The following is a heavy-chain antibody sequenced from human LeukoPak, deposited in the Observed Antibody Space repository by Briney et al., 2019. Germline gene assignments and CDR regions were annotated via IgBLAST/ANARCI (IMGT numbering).Heavy chain of an antibody. D-gene: IGHD1-26*01. CDR3: AKDYEPLVGVHRWGDWFDP. CDR1: GFTFSSYS. J-gene: IGHJ5*02. Sequence: GGSLRLSCAASGFTFSSYSMNWVRQAPGKGLEWVSYISSSSSTIYYADSVKGRFTISRDNAKNSLYLQMNSLRAEDTAVYYCAKDYEPLVGVHRWGDWFDPWGQGTLVTVSS. V-gene: IGHV3-48*01. CDR2: ISSSSSTI.